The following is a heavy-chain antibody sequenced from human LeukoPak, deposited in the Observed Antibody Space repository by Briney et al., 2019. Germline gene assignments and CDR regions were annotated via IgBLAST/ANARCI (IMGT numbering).Heavy chain of an antibody. D-gene: IGHD6-19*01. Sequence: PGGSLRLSCAASGFTFSSYGMHWVRQAPGKGLEWVAVISYDGSNKYYADSVKGRFTISRDNSKNTLYLQMNSLRTEDTAVYYCAKEGRSSGRFSPYYYYYMDVWGKGTTVTVSS. CDR2: ISYDGSNK. CDR3: AKEGRSSGRFSPYYYYYMDV. J-gene: IGHJ6*03. CDR1: GFTFSSYG. V-gene: IGHV3-30*18.